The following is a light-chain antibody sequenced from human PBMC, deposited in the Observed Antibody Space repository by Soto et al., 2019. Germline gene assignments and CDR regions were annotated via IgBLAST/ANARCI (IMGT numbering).Light chain of an antibody. J-gene: IGKJ1*01. Sequence: IHMTQSPSTLSASVGDRVTITCRASQSIGDSLAWYQQKPGKAPYLLISDVSSLERGVPSRFSGSGSGTEFTLTISSMQPDDFATFYCQQYNGYSRTFGQGTKVDIK. CDR2: DVS. CDR1: QSIGDS. CDR3: QQYNGYSRT. V-gene: IGKV1-5*01.